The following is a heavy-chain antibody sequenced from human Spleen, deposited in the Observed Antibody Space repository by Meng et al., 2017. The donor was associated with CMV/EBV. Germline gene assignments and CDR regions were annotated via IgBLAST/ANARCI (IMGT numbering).Heavy chain of an antibody. Sequence: RQAAGQGLEWMRMINPTGGRSTFALKFQGRVTMTRDTSTSIVYMELSSLRSEDTAVYYCARDFWASDFWSGSKKWIGGKYYYYGMDVWGQGATVTVSS. CDR3: ARDFWASDFWSGSKKWIGGKYYYYGMDV. V-gene: IGHV1-46*01. D-gene: IGHD3-3*01. J-gene: IGHJ6*02. CDR2: INPTGGRS.